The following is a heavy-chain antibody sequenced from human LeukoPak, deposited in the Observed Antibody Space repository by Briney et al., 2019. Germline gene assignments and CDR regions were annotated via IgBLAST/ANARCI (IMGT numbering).Heavy chain of an antibody. CDR2: IKQDGSEE. D-gene: IGHD3-22*01. V-gene: IGHV3-7*01. J-gene: IGHJ3*01. CDR3: ARVSSGYYGDGLDL. Sequence: PGGSLRLSCAASGFTFRTFWMAWVRQAPGKGLEWAAKIKQDGSEEDYADSVKGRFTISRDNAKNSLYLQMNNLRVEDTAIYYCARVSSGYYGDGLDLWGQGTMVTVSS. CDR1: GFTFRTFW.